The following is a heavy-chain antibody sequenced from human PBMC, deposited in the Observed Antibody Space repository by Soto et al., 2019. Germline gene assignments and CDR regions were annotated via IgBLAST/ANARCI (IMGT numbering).Heavy chain of an antibody. D-gene: IGHD3-3*01. J-gene: IGHJ6*02. CDR2: IIPIFGTA. CDR3: ARDRPYYDFWSGYSYQPDYYYGMDV. Sequence: SVKVSCKASGGTFSSYAISWVRQAPGQGLEWMGGIIPIFGTANYAQKFQGRVTITADESTSTAYMELSSLRSEDTAVYYCARDRPYYDFWSGYSYQPDYYYGMDVWGQGTTVTVSS. CDR1: GGTFSSYA. V-gene: IGHV1-69*13.